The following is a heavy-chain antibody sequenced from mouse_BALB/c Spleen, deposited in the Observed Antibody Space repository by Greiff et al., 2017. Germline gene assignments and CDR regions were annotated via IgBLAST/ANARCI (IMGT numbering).Heavy chain of an antibody. D-gene: IGHD2-1*01. V-gene: IGHV2-9-2*01. CDR3: VREGGNYYFDV. J-gene: IGHJ1*01. Sequence: VKLMESGPGLVAPSQSLSITCTVSGFSLTSYDISWIRQPPGKGLEWLGVIWTGGGTNYNSAFMSRLSISTDNSKSQVFLKMNSLQTDDTAIYYCVREGGNYYFDVWGAGTTVTVSS. CDR2: IWTGGGT. CDR1: GFSLTSYD.